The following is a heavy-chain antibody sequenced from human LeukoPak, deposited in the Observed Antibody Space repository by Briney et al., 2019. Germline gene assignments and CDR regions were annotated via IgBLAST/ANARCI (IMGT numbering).Heavy chain of an antibody. CDR1: GFTFSSSG. CDR3: ARVRAGYCTSTSCYTGMDV. Sequence: GGSLRLSGSASGFTFSSSGMHWVRQAQGKGLEWVALISYDGSNEYYADSVRGRFTISRDNSKFTLYMQMNSLRAEDTAVYYCARVRAGYCTSTSCYTGMDVWGQGTTVTVSS. J-gene: IGHJ6*02. D-gene: IGHD2-2*01. CDR2: ISYDGSNE. V-gene: IGHV3-30*03.